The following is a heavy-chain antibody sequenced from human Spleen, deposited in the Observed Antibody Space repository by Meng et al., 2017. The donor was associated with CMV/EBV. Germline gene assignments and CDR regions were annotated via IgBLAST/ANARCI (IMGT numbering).Heavy chain of an antibody. J-gene: IGHJ3*02. Sequence: GESLKISCAASGFTFSSYWMHWVRQAPGKGLVWVSRINSDGSSTSYADSVKGRFTISRDNAKNSLYLQMNSLRAEDTALYYCAGRRYCSSTSCYTLAFDIWGQGTMVTVSS. CDR2: INSDGSST. CDR1: GFTFSSYW. V-gene: IGHV3-74*01. CDR3: AGRRYCSSTSCYTLAFDI. D-gene: IGHD2-2*02.